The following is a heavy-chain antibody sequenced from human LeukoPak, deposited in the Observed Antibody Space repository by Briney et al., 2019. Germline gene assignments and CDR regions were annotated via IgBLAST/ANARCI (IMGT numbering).Heavy chain of an antibody. V-gene: IGHV3-23*01. CDR2: ISGSGGST. J-gene: IGHJ6*02. CDR1: GFTFSSYA. D-gene: IGHD2-15*01. Sequence: GGSLRLSCAASGFTFSSYAMSWVRQAPGKGLEWVSAISGSGGSTYYADSVKGRFTISRDNSKNTLYLQMNGLRAEDTAVYYCANVPVAATPFYYYYGMDVWGQGTTVTVSS. CDR3: ANVPVAATPFYYYYGMDV.